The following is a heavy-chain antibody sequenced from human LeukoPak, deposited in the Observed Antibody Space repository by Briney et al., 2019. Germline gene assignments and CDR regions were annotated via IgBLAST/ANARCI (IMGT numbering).Heavy chain of an antibody. Sequence: GGSLRLSCAASGLTFSSYAMSWVRQAPGKGLEWVSAISGSGGSTYYADSVKGRFTSSRDNSKNTLYLQMNSLRAEDTAVYYCAKDERGYSYGLFDYWGQGTLVTVSS. CDR2: ISGSGGST. J-gene: IGHJ4*02. V-gene: IGHV3-23*01. D-gene: IGHD5-18*01. CDR3: AKDERGYSYGLFDY. CDR1: GLTFSSYA.